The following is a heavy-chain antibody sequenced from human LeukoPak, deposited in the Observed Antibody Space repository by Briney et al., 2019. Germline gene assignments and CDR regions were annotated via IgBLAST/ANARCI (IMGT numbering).Heavy chain of an antibody. D-gene: IGHD2-15*01. CDR2: ITRSSYI. CDR1: GFTFSTYS. J-gene: IGHJ4*02. CDR3: AKSDSLVVVVASDY. V-gene: IGHV3-21*04. Sequence: GGSLRLSCAASGFTFSTYSMNWVRQAPGKGLEWVSSITRSSYIYYADSVKGRFTISRDNAKNSLYLQMNSLRAEDTAVYYCAKSDSLVVVVASDYWGQGTLVTVSS.